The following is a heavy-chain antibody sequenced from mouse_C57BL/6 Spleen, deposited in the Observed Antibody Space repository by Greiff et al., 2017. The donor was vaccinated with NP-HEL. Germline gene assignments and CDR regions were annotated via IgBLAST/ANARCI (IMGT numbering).Heavy chain of an antibody. J-gene: IGHJ4*01. Sequence: EVQLVESGPVLVKPGASVKMSCKASGYTFTDYYMNWVKQSHGKSLEWIGVINPYNGGTSYNQKFKGKATLTVDKSSSTAYMELNSLTSEDSAVYYCARRGVHYAMDYWGQGTSVTVSS. CDR2: INPYNGGT. V-gene: IGHV1-19*01. CDR3: ARRGVHYAMDY. CDR1: GYTFTDYY.